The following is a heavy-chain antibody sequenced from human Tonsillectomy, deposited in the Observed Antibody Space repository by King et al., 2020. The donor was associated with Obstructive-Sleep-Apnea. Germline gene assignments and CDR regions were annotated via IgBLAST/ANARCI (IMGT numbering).Heavy chain of an antibody. V-gene: IGHV4-39*07. CDR1: GGSISSSSYY. CDR2: INYSGST. D-gene: IGHD3-9*01. CDR3: ARGGADFDWLLSYFDY. Sequence: LQLQESGPGLVKPSETLSLTCTVSGGSISSSSYYWGWIRQPPGKRLEWIGRINYSGSTYYNPSLKSRVTISVDTSKNQFSLKLRSLTAADTAVYYCARGGADFDWLLSYFDYWGQGTLVTVSS. J-gene: IGHJ4*02.